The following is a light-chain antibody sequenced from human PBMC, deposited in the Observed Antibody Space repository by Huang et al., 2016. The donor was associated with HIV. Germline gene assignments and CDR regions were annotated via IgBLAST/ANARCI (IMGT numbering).Light chain of an antibody. V-gene: IGKV1-39*01. CDR2: AAS. CDR3: QQSYSTPPWT. Sequence: DIQMTQSPSSLSASVGDRVTITCRASQSISNYLNWYQQKPGKAPKPLIYAASSLQSGGPSRFRGSGSGTDFTLTISSLQPEDFATYYCQQSYSTPPWTFGQGTKVEIK. J-gene: IGKJ1*01. CDR1: QSISNY.